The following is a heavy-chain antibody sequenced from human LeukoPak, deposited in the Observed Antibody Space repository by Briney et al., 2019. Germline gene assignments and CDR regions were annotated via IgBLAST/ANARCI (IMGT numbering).Heavy chain of an antibody. CDR1: GFIVSSNY. J-gene: IGHJ4*02. Sequence: PGGSLRLSCAASGFIVSSNYMSWVRQAPGKGLEWVSILYGGGSTYYADSVKGRLTISRDNSKNTLYLQMNSLRAEDTAVYYCARDGSYLDYWGQGTLVTVSS. CDR3: ARDGSYLDY. V-gene: IGHV3-53*01. CDR2: LYGGGST.